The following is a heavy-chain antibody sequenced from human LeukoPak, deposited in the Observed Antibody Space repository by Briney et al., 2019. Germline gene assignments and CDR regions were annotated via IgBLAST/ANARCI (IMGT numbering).Heavy chain of an antibody. Sequence: GGSPRLSCAASGFTFSSYGMHWVRQAPGKGLEWVAFIRYDGSNKYYADSVKGRFAISRDNSKNTLYLQMNSLRAEDTAVYYCARLSLVRVDYWGQGTLVTVSS. J-gene: IGHJ4*02. D-gene: IGHD6-13*01. CDR2: IRYDGSNK. CDR3: ARLSLVRVDY. CDR1: GFTFSSYG. V-gene: IGHV3-30*02.